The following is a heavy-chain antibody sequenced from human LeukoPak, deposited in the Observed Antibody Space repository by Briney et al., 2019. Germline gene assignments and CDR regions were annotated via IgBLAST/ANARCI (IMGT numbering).Heavy chain of an antibody. CDR2: IYHSGST. V-gene: IGHV4-30-2*01. D-gene: IGHD6-13*01. CDR1: GGSISSGGYS. J-gene: IGHJ5*02. CDR3: ARGPTIAAAGRSWFDP. Sequence: ASETLSLTCAVSGGSISSGGYSWRWIRQPPGKGLEWIVYIYHSGSTYYNPSLKSRLTISVDRSKNQFSLKLSSVTAADTAVYYCARGPTIAAAGRSWFDPWGQGTLVTVSS.